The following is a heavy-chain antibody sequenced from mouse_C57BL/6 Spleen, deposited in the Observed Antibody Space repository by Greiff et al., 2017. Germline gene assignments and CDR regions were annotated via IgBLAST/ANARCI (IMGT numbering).Heavy chain of an antibody. V-gene: IGHV1-47*01. Sequence: QVPLQQSGADLVKPGPSVKMSCKASGSTFTTSPLEWMNKTHGKSLEWIGNFLPYNDDTKNNEKFKDKATLTVEKASSTVYVELSRLTSDDSAVYNSAIAGRYYIDYWGQGSTLTVAS. D-gene: IGHD4-1*01. CDR2: FLPYNDDT. CDR3: AIAGRYYIDY. J-gene: IGHJ2*01. CDR1: GSTFTTSP.